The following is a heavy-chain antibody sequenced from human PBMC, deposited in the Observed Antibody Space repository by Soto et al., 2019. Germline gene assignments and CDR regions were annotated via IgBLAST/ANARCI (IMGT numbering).Heavy chain of an antibody. V-gene: IGHV4-4*02. Sequence: QVHLQESGPGLVKPSETLSLTCAVSGDSIKTETWWSWLRQLPGTGLEWIGEIKHTGDANANPALRSRVSMSVDRTKNQFVLNLRSVSAADTAVYFCAREGSLHWFESWGQGTLVTVSS. CDR2: IKHTGDA. D-gene: IGHD2-15*01. J-gene: IGHJ5*01. CDR3: AREGSLHWFES. CDR1: GDSIKTETW.